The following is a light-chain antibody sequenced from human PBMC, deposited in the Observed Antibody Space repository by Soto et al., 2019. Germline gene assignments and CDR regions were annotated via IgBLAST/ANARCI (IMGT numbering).Light chain of an antibody. V-gene: IGKV1-39*01. Sequence: DIQMTQSPSSLSASVGDRVTITCRASQRISTHLNWYQQKPGKAPNLLIYGTSSLQSGVPPRFSGSGTGTDFTLTISSLQVEDFATYHCQQSYSTPYTFGQGTKVDIK. CDR2: GTS. J-gene: IGKJ2*01. CDR1: QRISTH. CDR3: QQSYSTPYT.